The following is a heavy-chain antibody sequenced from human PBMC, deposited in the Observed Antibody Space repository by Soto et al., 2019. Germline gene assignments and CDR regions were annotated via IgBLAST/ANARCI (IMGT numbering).Heavy chain of an antibody. D-gene: IGHD4-4*01. J-gene: IGHJ4*02. Sequence: PSETLSLTCAVYGGSFSCYYWSWIRQPPGKGLEWIGEINHSGSTNYNPSLKSRVTISVDTSKNQFSLKLSSVTAADTAVYYCARVTTVTPFDYWGQGTLVTVSS. CDR3: ARVTTVTPFDY. V-gene: IGHV4-34*01. CDR2: INHSGST. CDR1: GGSFSCYY.